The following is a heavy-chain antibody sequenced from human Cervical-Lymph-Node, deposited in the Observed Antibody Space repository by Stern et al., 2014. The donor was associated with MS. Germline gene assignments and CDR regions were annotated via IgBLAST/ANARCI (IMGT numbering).Heavy chain of an antibody. J-gene: IGHJ6*02. Sequence: VQLVESGGGLVKPGESLRLSCAASGFTFSDHYMSWVRQAPGKGLEWISYISRTVDTIYYAASVKCRFTISRYNVKNSLYLQINSLRAEDAALYYCARGGSAFYYGMDVWGQGTAVTVSS. V-gene: IGHV3-11*01. CDR1: GFTFSDHY. CDR3: ARGGSAFYYGMDV. CDR2: ISRTVDTI.